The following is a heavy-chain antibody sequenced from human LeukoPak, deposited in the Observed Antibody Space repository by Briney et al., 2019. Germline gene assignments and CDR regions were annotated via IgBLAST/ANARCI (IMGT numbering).Heavy chain of an antibody. CDR3: ASGPPFLKYFEY. V-gene: IGHV3-23*01. Sequence: GGSLRLSCAASGFTFSTYVMNWFRQAPGKGLEWVSTISVGAEYIFYADSVKGRFTISRDDSNNALYLQMHSLRAEDTALYYCASGPPFLKYFEYWGQGTLVTVSA. CDR1: GFTFSTYV. J-gene: IGHJ4*02. CDR2: ISVGAEYI. D-gene: IGHD3-3*01.